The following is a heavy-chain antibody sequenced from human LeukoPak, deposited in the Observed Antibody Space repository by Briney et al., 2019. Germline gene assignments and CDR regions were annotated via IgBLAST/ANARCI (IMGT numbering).Heavy chain of an antibody. CDR1: GFTFSSSS. J-gene: IGHJ6*04. Sequence: GRSLRLSCAASGFTFSSSSMNWVRQAPGKGLEWVSGISGSGSSTYYADSVKGRFTISRDNAKNSLYLQMNSLRAEDTAVYYCAELGITMIGGVWGKGTTVTISS. CDR3: AELGITMIGGV. D-gene: IGHD3-10*02. CDR2: ISGSGSST. V-gene: IGHV3-48*04.